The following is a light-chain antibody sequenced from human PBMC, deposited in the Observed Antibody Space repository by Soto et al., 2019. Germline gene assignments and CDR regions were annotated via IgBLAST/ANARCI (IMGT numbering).Light chain of an antibody. CDR2: EVS. J-gene: IGLJ2*01. Sequence: QSALTQPASVSGSPGQSITISCTGTSSDVGGYNYVSWYQQHPGKAPKLMIYEVSNRPSGVSNRFSGSKSGNTASLTISGPHAEGEAYYYCITYTRRPSLFGGGTKLTVL. CDR3: ITYTRRPSL. CDR1: SSDVGGYNY. V-gene: IGLV2-14*01.